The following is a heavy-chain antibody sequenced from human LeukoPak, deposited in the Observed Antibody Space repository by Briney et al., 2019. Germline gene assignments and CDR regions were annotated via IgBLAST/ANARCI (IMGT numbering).Heavy chain of an antibody. Sequence: SVKVSCKASGYTFTSYYMHWVRQAPGQGLEWMGIINPSGGSTSYAQKFQGRVTMTRDTSTSTVFMELSSLRSEDTAVYYCARVPASTEYSSSYWGQGTLVTVSS. J-gene: IGHJ4*02. D-gene: IGHD6-6*01. CDR1: GYTFTSYY. CDR2: INPSGGST. CDR3: ARVPASTEYSSSY. V-gene: IGHV1-46*01.